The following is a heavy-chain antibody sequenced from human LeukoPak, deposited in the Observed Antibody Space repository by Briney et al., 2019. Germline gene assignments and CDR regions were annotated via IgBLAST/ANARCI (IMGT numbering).Heavy chain of an antibody. J-gene: IGHJ4*02. CDR2: IRYDGSNK. Sequence: GRSLRLSCAASGFTFSSYAMHWVRQAPGKGLEWVAFIRYDGSNKYYADSVKGRFTISRDNSKNTLYLQMNSLRAEDTAVYYCAKAGAGITIFGVVINAYYFDYWGQGTLVTVSS. CDR1: GFTFSSYA. V-gene: IGHV3-30*02. CDR3: AKAGAGITIFGVVINAYYFDY. D-gene: IGHD3-3*01.